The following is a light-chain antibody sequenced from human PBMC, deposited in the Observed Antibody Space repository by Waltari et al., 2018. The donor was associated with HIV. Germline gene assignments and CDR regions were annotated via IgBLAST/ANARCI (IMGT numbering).Light chain of an antibody. Sequence: EIVVTQSPLSLPVTPGEPASISCRSSQSLLYYNGYNYLDWYLQRPGQSPQLLIYLGSNRASGVPDRFSGSGSGTEFTLKISRVEAEDVGVYYCMQALHSPMLTFGGGTKVEIK. J-gene: IGKJ4*01. CDR1: QSLLYYNGYNY. CDR3: MQALHSPMLT. CDR2: LGS. V-gene: IGKV2-28*01.